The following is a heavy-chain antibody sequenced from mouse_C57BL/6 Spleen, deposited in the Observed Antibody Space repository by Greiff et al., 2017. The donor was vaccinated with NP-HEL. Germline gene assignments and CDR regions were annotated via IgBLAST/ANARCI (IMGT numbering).Heavy chain of an antibody. CDR3: ARSNFYFDY. V-gene: IGHV5-9*01. CDR2: ISGGGGNT. J-gene: IGHJ2*01. CDR1: GFTFSSYT. Sequence: EVQGVESGGGLVKPGGSLKLSCAASGFTFSSYTMSWVRQTPEKRLEWVATISGGGGNTYYPDSVKGRFTISRDNAKNTLYLQMSSLRSEDTALYYCARSNFYFDYWGQGTTLTVSS. D-gene: IGHD4-1*01.